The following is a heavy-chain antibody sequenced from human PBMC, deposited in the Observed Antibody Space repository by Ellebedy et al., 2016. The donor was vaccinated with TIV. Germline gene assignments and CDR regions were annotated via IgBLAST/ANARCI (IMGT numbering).Heavy chain of an antibody. D-gene: IGHD3-3*01. CDR2: INPSGGST. J-gene: IGHJ5*02. CDR1: GYTFTSYY. V-gene: IGHV1-46*01. CDR3: ARDPNYEAIFGVVTDMAFDP. Sequence: ASVKVSCXASGYTFTSYYMHWVRQAPGQGLEWMGIINPSGGSTSYAQKFQGRVTMTRDTSTSTVYMELSSLRSEDTAVYYCARDPNYEAIFGVVTDMAFDPWGQGTLVTVSS.